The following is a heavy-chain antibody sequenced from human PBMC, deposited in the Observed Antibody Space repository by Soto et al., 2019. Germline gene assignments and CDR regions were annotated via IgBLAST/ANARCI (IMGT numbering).Heavy chain of an antibody. Sequence: QVQLVQSGAEVKKPGASVKVSCKASGYTFASYGISWVRQAPGQGLEWMGWISAYNGNTNYAQKLQGRVTMTTDTSTSTAYMELRSLRSDDTAVYYCARLGQILGYCSGGSCYSDYWGQGTLVTVSS. CDR2: ISAYNGNT. J-gene: IGHJ4*02. CDR1: GYTFASYG. CDR3: ARLGQILGYCSGGSCYSDY. D-gene: IGHD2-15*01. V-gene: IGHV1-18*01.